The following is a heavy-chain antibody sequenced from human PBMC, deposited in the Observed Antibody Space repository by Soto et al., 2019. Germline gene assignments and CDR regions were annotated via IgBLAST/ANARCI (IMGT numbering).Heavy chain of an antibody. CDR2: INPHGGST. J-gene: IGHJ5*02. Sequence: EASVKVSCKAPRDTFTSYYINWVRQAPGQGLEWMGVINPHGGSTAYAQKFKGRVTLTRDTSASTVYMEVSSLTSGDTAMYYCARSSGGNFGIIIEGTNWFAPWGQGTLVTVSS. CDR3: ARSSGGNFGIIIEGTNWFAP. V-gene: IGHV1-46*01. CDR1: RDTFTSYY. D-gene: IGHD1-26*01.